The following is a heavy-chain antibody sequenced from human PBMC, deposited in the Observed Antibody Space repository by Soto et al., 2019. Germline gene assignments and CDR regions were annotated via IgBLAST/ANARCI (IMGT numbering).Heavy chain of an antibody. J-gene: IGHJ5*02. Sequence: SETLSPTCPVSGGSISSYYWSWIRQPPGKGLEWIGYIYYSGSTNYNPSLKSRVTISVDTSKNQFSLKLSSVTAADTAVYYCARDRLYSGSYYWFDPWGQGTLVTVSS. D-gene: IGHD1-26*01. V-gene: IGHV4-59*01. CDR2: IYYSGST. CDR1: GGSISSYY. CDR3: ARDRLYSGSYYWFDP.